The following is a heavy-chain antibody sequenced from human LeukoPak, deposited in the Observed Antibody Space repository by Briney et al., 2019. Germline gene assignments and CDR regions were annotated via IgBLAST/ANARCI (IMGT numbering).Heavy chain of an antibody. J-gene: IGHJ4*02. D-gene: IGHD3-3*01. CDR3: ARDDVRYYDFWSGLYPPSY. CDR2: IWYDGSNK. CDR1: GFTFSRYG. V-gene: IGHV3-33*01. Sequence: RGSLRLSCAGSGFTFSRYGMEWVRQAPGKGVEWGGGIWYDGSNKYYADSVNVRFTISRDNSKNTLYLQMNSLRAEDTAVYYCARDDVRYYDFWSGLYPPSYWGQGTLVTVSS.